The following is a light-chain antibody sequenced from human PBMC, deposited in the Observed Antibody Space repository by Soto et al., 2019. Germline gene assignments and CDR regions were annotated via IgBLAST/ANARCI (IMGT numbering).Light chain of an antibody. CDR2: EVS. V-gene: IGLV2-23*02. J-gene: IGLJ3*02. CDR3: CSHAGSFTWV. Sequence: QYALTQPASVSGSPGQSITISCTGTSSDVGSYDLVSWYQQEPGKAPKLMIYEVSKRPSGVSNRFSASKSGNTASLTISGLQAEDEADYYCCSHAGSFTWVFGGGTKLTVL. CDR1: SSDVGSYDL.